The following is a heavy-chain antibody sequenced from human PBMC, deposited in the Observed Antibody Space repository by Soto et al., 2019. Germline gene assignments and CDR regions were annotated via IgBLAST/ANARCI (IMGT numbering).Heavy chain of an antibody. V-gene: IGHV3-33*01. CDR3: ARSGDVPYFDY. CDR1: GFTFSSYG. J-gene: IGHJ4*02. Sequence: QVQLVESGGGVVQPGRSLRLSCAASGFTFSSYGMHWVRQAPGKGLEWVAVIWYDGSNKYYADSVKGRFTISRDNSKNTRYLQMNSLRAEDTAVYYCARSGDVPYFDYWGQGTLVTVSS. D-gene: IGHD3-10*01. CDR2: IWYDGSNK.